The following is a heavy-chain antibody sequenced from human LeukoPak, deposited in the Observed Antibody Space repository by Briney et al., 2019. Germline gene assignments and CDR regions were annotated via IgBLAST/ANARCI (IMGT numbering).Heavy chain of an antibody. CDR3: ARTRSMAFMDV. D-gene: IGHD5-24*01. CDR2: INPNSGGT. V-gene: IGHV1-2*02. J-gene: IGHJ6*03. Sequence: ASVKVSCKASGYSFSDFYIHWLRQAPGQGLEWLGWINPNSGGTNFAQYFQGRVTMTRDTSTSTVYMELSSLRSDDTAVYYCARTRSMAFMDVWGKGTTVTVSS. CDR1: GYSFSDFY.